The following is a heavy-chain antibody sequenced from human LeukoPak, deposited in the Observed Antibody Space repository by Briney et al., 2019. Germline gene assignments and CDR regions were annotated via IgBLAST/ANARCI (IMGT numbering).Heavy chain of an antibody. CDR3: ARDVGGSLDY. V-gene: IGHV3-7*01. J-gene: IGHJ4*02. D-gene: IGHD1-26*01. Sequence: GGSLRLSCAASGYTFSTYWMAWVRQAPGKGLEWVANIKGDESARHQADSVKGRFTISRDNAKKSVYLQMSSLRGEDTAVYYCARDVGGSLDYWGQGTLVTVSS. CDR2: IKGDESAR. CDR1: GYTFSTYW.